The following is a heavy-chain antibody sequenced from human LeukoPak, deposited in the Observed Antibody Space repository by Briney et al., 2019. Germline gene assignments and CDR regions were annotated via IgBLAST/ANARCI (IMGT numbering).Heavy chain of an antibody. CDR3: ARVGYYDSYY. D-gene: IGHD3-22*01. CDR1: GGSISSGDYY. J-gene: IGHJ4*02. Sequence: SETLSLTCTVSGGSISSGDYYWSWLRQPPGKGLEWIGYTYYSGSTYYNPSLKSRVTISVDTSKSQFSLKLSSVTAADTAVYYCARVGYYDSYYWGQGTLVTVSS. V-gene: IGHV4-30-4*01. CDR2: TYYSGST.